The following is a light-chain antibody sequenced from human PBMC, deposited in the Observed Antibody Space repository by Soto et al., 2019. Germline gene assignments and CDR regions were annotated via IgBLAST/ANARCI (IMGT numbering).Light chain of an antibody. J-gene: IGKJ4*01. CDR2: GAF. CDR1: QSVSYN. CDR3: QQYKNWPPLT. Sequence: EIVMTQSPATLSVSPGETATLSCRASQSVSYNLAWYQQKPGQGPRLLIYGAFTRATGIPARFSGSGSGTDFTLSISSLLSEDFAVYYCQQYKNWPPLTCGGGTKVEIK. V-gene: IGKV3-15*01.